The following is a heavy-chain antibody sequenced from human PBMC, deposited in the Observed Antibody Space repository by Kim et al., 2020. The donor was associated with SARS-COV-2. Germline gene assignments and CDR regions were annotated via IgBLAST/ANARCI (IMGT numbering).Heavy chain of an antibody. J-gene: IGHJ4*02. Sequence: KSRVTISVDTSKNQFSRKLSSVTAADTAVYYCARDHGITIFGVVIPYFDYWGQGTLVTVSS. V-gene: IGHV4-30-2*05. D-gene: IGHD3-3*01. CDR3: ARDHGITIFGVVIPYFDY.